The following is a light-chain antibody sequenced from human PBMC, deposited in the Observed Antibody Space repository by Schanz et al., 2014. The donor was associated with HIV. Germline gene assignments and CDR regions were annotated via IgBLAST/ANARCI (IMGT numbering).Light chain of an antibody. CDR1: QSVSSY. CDR2: DAS. V-gene: IGKV3-20*01. J-gene: IGKJ1*01. Sequence: EIVLTQSPATLSLSPGERATLSCRASQSVSSYLAWYQQKPGQAPRLLIYDASSRATGIPDRFSGSGSGTDFTLTISRLEPEDFAVYYCQQYGNSPRTFGQGTKVEIK. CDR3: QQYGNSPRT.